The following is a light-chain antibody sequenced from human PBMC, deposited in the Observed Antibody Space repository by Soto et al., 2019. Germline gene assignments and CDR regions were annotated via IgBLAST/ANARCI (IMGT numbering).Light chain of an antibody. Sequence: ETVLTQSPGTLSLSPGESATLSCRASQSVSNSYLAWYQQKPGQAPRLLIYGASSRATGIPDRFSGSGSGTDFTLTIHRLEPEDFAVYYCQQYGRSPPSWTFGQGTKVEIK. CDR3: QQYGRSPPSWT. CDR1: QSVSNSY. V-gene: IGKV3-20*01. J-gene: IGKJ1*01. CDR2: GAS.